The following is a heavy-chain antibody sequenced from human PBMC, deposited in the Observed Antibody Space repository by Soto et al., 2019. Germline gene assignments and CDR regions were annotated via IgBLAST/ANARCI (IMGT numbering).Heavy chain of an antibody. CDR1: GGTFSTYA. CDR2: VIPIFGTP. Sequence: QVQLVQSGAEVKKPGSSVKVSCKAPGGTFSTYAISWERQAPGQGLEWMGGVIPIFGTPKYAQKFQGRVTITADESTSTGYMELRRLRSEDTAVYYCARSQGGSSSLDIYYYYYYGMDVWCQGTTVTVSS. V-gene: IGHV1-69*01. CDR3: ARSQGGSSSLDIYYYYYYGMDV. D-gene: IGHD2-15*01. J-gene: IGHJ6*02.